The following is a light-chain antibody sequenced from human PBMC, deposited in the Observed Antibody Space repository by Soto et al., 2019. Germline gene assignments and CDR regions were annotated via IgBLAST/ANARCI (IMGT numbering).Light chain of an antibody. J-gene: IGLJ1*01. Sequence: QSALTQPASVSGSPGQSITISCTGTSSDVGGYNYVSWYQQHPGKAPKLMIYEVSNRPSGVSNRFSGSKSGNTASLTISGLQAEDAAEYYCSSYTSSSTPYVFGTGTKVTVL. CDR1: SSDVGGYNY. V-gene: IGLV2-14*01. CDR3: SSYTSSSTPYV. CDR2: EVS.